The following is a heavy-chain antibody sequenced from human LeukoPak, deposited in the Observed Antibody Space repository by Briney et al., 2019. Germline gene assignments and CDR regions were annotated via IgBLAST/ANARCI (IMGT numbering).Heavy chain of an antibody. CDR2: IGRSGSTI. D-gene: IGHD6-13*01. CDR1: GFTFSSYE. Sequence: GGSLRLSCAASGFTFSSYEMNWVRQAPGKGLEWVSYIGRSGSTIYYADSVKGRFTISRDNAKNSLYLQMNSLRAEDTAVYYCARRALRESGSWYYWFAPWGQGTMVTGSS. CDR3: ARRALRESGSWYYWFAP. J-gene: IGHJ5*02. V-gene: IGHV3-48*03.